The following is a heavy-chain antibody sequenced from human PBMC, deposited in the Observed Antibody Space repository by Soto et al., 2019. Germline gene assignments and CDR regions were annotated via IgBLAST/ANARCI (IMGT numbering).Heavy chain of an antibody. J-gene: IGHJ4*02. Sequence: PGGSLRLSCAASGFTFSNAWMSWFRQAPGKGLEWVGRIKSKTDGGTTDYAAPVKGRFTISRDDSKNTLYLQMNSLKTEDTAVYYCTSTAPQGAYYDILTGYTRWGQGTLVTVSS. V-gene: IGHV3-15*01. CDR2: IKSKTDGGTT. CDR1: GFTFSNAW. D-gene: IGHD3-9*01. CDR3: TSTAPQGAYYDILTGYTR.